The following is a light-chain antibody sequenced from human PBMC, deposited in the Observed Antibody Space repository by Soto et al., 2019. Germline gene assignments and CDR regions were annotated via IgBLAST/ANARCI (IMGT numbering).Light chain of an antibody. J-gene: IGLJ2*01. Sequence: QSVLTQPASVSGSPGQSITISCTGTSIDVGNYNLVSWYQQHPGNAPKLIIYEVTKRSSGVSNRFSGSKSGNTASLTISGLQAEDEADYYCCSYEGSSAPVVFGGGTKLTVL. CDR2: EVT. V-gene: IGLV2-23*02. CDR1: SIDVGNYNL. CDR3: CSYEGSSAPVV.